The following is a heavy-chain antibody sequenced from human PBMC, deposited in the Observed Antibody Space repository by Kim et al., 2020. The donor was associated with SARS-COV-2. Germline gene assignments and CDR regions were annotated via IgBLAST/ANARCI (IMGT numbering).Heavy chain of an antibody. CDR3: ARDNLHSSSWSNYYYYGMDV. D-gene: IGHD6-13*01. V-gene: IGHV3-11*06. CDR1: GFTFSDYY. Sequence: GGSLRLSCAASGFTFSDYYMSWIRQAPGKGLEWVSYISSSSSYTNYADSVKGRFTISRDNAKNSLYLQMNSLRAEDTAVYYCARDNLHSSSWSNYYYYGMDVWGQGTTVTVSS. CDR2: ISSSSSYT. J-gene: IGHJ6*02.